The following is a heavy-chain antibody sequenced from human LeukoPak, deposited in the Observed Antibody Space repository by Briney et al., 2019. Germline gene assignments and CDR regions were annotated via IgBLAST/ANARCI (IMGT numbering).Heavy chain of an antibody. CDR2: FDPEDGET. D-gene: IGHD4-11*01. CDR1: VYTLTELS. Sequence: ASVKVSRKVSVYTLTELSMHWVRQAPGKGLEWMGGFDPEDGETIYAQKFQGRVTMTEDTSTDTAYMELSSLRSEDTAVYYCATGLPRPVHAFDIWGQGTMVTVSS. V-gene: IGHV1-24*01. CDR3: ATGLPRPVHAFDI. J-gene: IGHJ3*02.